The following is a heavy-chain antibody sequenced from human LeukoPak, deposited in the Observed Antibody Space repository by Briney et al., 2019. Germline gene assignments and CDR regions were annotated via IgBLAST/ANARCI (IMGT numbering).Heavy chain of an antibody. CDR2: IYYSGST. Sequence: SETLSLTCTVSGGSISSYYWNWIRQPPGKGLEWIGYIYYSGSTNYNPSLKSRVTISVDTSKNQFSLKLSSVTAADTAVYYCARGRLGTYCGGDCYPNFDYWGQGTLVTVSS. V-gene: IGHV4-59*01. CDR1: GGSISSYY. J-gene: IGHJ4*02. D-gene: IGHD2-21*01. CDR3: ARGRLGTYCGGDCYPNFDY.